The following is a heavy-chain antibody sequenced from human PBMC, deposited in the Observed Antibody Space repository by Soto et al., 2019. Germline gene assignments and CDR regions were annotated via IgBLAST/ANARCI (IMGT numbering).Heavy chain of an antibody. CDR3: ARDGPLDNWNHGGRDY. V-gene: IGHV3-21*01. CDR1: GFTFSSYS. J-gene: IGHJ4*02. Sequence: EVQLVESGGGLVKPGGSLRLSCAASGFTFSSYSMNWVRQAPGKGLEWVSSISSSSSYIYYADSVKGRFTISRDNAKNSLYLQMNSLRAEDTAVYYCARDGPLDNWNHGGRDYWGQGTLVTVSS. D-gene: IGHD1-20*01. CDR2: ISSSSSYI.